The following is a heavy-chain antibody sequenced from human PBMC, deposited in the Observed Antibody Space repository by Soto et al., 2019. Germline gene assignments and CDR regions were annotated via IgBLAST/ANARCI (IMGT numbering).Heavy chain of an antibody. Sequence: ASVKVSCKASGYTFTSYGISWVRQAPGQGLEWMGWISAYNGNTNYAQKLQGRVTMTTDTSTSTAYMELRSLRSDDTAVYYCARVYYDFWSGYYSDWFDPWGQGTLVTVS. CDR2: ISAYNGNT. CDR3: ARVYYDFWSGYYSDWFDP. CDR1: GYTFTSYG. D-gene: IGHD3-3*01. J-gene: IGHJ5*02. V-gene: IGHV1-18*01.